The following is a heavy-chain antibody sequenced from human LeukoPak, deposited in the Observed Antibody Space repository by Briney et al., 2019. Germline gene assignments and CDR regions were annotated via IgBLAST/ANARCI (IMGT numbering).Heavy chain of an antibody. Sequence: PSETLSLTCAVSGGSISSNIYSWNWIRQPPGKGLEWIGYIYHSGSTSYYPSLKSRVTVSVDRSKNQFPLKLSSVTAADTAVYFCASGSGSYFDYWGQGTLVTVSS. J-gene: IGHJ4*02. V-gene: IGHV4-30-2*01. CDR1: GGSISSNIYS. D-gene: IGHD3-10*01. CDR2: IYHSGST. CDR3: ASGSGSYFDY.